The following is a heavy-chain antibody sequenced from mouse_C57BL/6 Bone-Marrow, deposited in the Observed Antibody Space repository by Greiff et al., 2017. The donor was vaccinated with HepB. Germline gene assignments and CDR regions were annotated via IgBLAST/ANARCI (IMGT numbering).Heavy chain of an antibody. V-gene: IGHV1-4*01. CDR2: INPSSDYT. D-gene: IGHD3-1*01. J-gene: IGHJ3*01. CDR3: ARKTGRAWFAY. Sequence: VQLQESGAELARPGASVKMSCKASGYTFTSYTMHWVKQRPGQGLEWIGYINPSSDYTKYNQKFKDKATLTADKSSSTAYMQLSSLTSEDSAVYYCARKTGRAWFAYWGQGTLVTVSA. CDR1: GYTFTSYT.